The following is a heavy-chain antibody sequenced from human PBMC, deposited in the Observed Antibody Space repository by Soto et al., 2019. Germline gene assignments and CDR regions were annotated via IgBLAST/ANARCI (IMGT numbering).Heavy chain of an antibody. D-gene: IGHD3-3*01. CDR2: IKQDGSEK. CDR3: ARDGGIGFWSGYY. Sequence: EVQLVESGGGLVQPGGSLRLSCAASGFTFSSYWMSWVRQAPGKGLEWVANIKQDGSEKYYVDSVKGRFTISRDNAKNSLYLQMNSLRAEGTAVYYCARDGGIGFWSGYYWGQGTLVTVSS. J-gene: IGHJ4*02. V-gene: IGHV3-7*05. CDR1: GFTFSSYW.